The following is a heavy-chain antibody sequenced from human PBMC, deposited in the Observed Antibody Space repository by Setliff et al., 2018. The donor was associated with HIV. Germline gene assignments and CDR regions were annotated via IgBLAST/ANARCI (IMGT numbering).Heavy chain of an antibody. J-gene: IGHJ4*02. CDR1: GYTFTDHY. D-gene: IGHD6-19*01. CDR2: INPIGGTA. V-gene: IGHV1-46*01. CDR3: ARAPYTSGWYGVDY. Sequence: SVKVSCKTSGYTFTDHYIHWVRQAPGQGLDWMGIINPIGGTASYAQKVQGRITMTRDTSTGTVYMDLSSLRSEDTAVYYCARAPYTSGWYGVDYWGQGTLVTVSS.